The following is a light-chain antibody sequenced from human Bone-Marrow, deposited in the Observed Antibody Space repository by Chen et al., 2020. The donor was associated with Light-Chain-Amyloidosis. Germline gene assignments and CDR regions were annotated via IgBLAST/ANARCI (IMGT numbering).Light chain of an antibody. Sequence: YVLTQPSSVSVAPGQTATIACGGNNNYTTIVHWYQQTPVQAPLLVVYDDSDRPSGIPERLSGSNSGNTATLTISRVEAGDEADYYCQVWDRSSDRPVFGGGTKLTVL. CDR2: DDS. V-gene: IGLV3-21*02. CDR3: QVWDRSSDRPV. CDR1: NNYTTI. J-gene: IGLJ3*02.